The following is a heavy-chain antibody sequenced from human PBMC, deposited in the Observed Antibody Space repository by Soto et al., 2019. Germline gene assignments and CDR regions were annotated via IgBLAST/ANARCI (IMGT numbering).Heavy chain of an antibody. Sequence: SETLSLTCTVSGGSISSGGYYWSWIRQHPGKGLEWIGYIYYSGSTYYNPSLKSRVTISVDTSKNQFSLKLSSVTAADTVVYYCARYYYDSSGYYYFHDAFDIWGQGTMVTVSS. J-gene: IGHJ3*02. CDR3: ARYYYDSSGYYYFHDAFDI. CDR2: IYYSGST. CDR1: GGSISSGGYY. D-gene: IGHD3-22*01. V-gene: IGHV4-31*03.